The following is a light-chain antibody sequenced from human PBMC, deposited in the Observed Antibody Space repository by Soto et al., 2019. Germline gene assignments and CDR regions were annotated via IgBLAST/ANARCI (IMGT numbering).Light chain of an antibody. V-gene: IGLV4-69*01. CDR3: QTWGTGFHV. J-gene: IGLJ1*01. Sequence: QSVLTQSPSASASLGASVKLTCTLSSGHSSYAIAWHQQQPEKGPRYLMKLNSDGSHSKGDGIPDRFSGSSSGAERYLIISSLQSEDEADYYCQTWGTGFHVFGTGTKVTVL. CDR2: LNSDGSH. CDR1: SGHSSYA.